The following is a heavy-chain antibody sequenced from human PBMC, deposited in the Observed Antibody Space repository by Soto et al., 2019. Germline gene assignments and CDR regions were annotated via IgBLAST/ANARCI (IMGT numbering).Heavy chain of an antibody. CDR3: ARDGGGVSGTRTYCNGRSV. CDR1: GFTFSSYA. Sequence: WVSLRLSWLASGFTFSSYAMHWVRQAPGKGLEWVAVISYDGSNKYYADSVKGRFKISRDNSKNTLYLQMNSLRAEDTAVYYCARDGGGVSGTRTYCNGRSVWGQGT. CDR2: ISYDGSNK. V-gene: IGHV3-30-3*01. D-gene: IGHD1-7*01. J-gene: IGHJ6*02.